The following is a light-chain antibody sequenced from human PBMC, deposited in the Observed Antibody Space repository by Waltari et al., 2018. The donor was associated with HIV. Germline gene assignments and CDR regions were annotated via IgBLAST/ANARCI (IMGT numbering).Light chain of an antibody. J-gene: IGLJ3*02. CDR1: SSDIGAYVF. CDR3: SSYGDSLRVL. V-gene: IGLV2-8*01. CDR2: EVT. Sequence: QSALTQPASGSGSLGQSVTISCTGSSSDIGAYVFVSWFQQHPHSAPKLLLYEVTSRPSTVSDRFAGSRSGNTAFLTVAGLQPDDEATYFCSSYGDSLRVLFGGGTNVTVL.